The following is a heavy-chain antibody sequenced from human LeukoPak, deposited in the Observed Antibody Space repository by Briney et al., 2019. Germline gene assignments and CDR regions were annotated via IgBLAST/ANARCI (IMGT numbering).Heavy chain of an antibody. Sequence: EASVKVSCKASGYTFTGYYMHWVRQAPGQGLEWMGWINPNSGGTNYAQKFQGWVTMTRDTSISTAYMELSRLRSDDTAVYYCARGIRTTLAPDFDYWGQGTLVTVSS. CDR3: ARGIRTTLAPDFDY. CDR1: GYTFTGYY. J-gene: IGHJ4*02. V-gene: IGHV1-2*04. D-gene: IGHD4-23*01. CDR2: INPNSGGT.